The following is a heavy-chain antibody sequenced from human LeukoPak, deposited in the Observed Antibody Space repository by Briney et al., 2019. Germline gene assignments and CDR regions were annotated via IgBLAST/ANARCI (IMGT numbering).Heavy chain of an antibody. Sequence: GGSLRLSCAASGFTFSSYAMSWVRQAPGKGLAWVSGFSGDGSKSCADSVKGRFTISRDISRNTLYLQMNSLRAEDTAVYYCASRQDLGWYYDNWGQGTLVTVSS. CDR2: FSGDGSK. J-gene: IGHJ4*02. CDR1: GFTFSSYA. CDR3: ASRQDLGWYYDN. V-gene: IGHV3-23*01. D-gene: IGHD6-19*01.